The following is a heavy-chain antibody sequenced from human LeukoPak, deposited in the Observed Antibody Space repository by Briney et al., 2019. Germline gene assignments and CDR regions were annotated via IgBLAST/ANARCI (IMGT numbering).Heavy chain of an antibody. CDR3: AKDRYYDSRGLFDC. CDR1: GFTFSDYY. Sequence: GGSLRLSCAASGFTFSDYYMSWIRQAPGKGLEWVSSISSSGGGTYYADSVKGRFTISRDNSKNTLDLQMSSLRAEDTAVYYCAKDRYYDSRGLFDCWGQGTLVTVSS. V-gene: IGHV3-23*01. J-gene: IGHJ4*02. D-gene: IGHD3-22*01. CDR2: ISSSGGGT.